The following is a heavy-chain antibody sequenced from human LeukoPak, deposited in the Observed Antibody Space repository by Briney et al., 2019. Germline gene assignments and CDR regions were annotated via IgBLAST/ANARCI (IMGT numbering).Heavy chain of an antibody. Sequence: GGSLRLSCAASGFTFSSYAMSWVRQAPGKGLEWFSAISGSGGSTYYADSVKGRFTISRDNSKNTLYLQMNSLRAEDTAVYYCAKDGYYDFWSGYYYGSGGFRGMDVWGQGTTVTVSS. V-gene: IGHV3-23*01. CDR1: GFTFSSYA. J-gene: IGHJ6*02. CDR2: ISGSGGST. D-gene: IGHD3-3*01. CDR3: AKDGYYDFWSGYYYGSGGFRGMDV.